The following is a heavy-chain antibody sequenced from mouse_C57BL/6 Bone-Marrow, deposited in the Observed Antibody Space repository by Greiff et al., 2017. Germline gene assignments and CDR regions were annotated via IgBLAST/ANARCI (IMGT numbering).Heavy chain of an antibody. Sequence: QVQLQQSGPGLVQPSQSLSITCTVSGFSLTSSGVHWVRQPPGKGLEWLGVIWRGGSTDYNAAFISRLSISKDNSKSQVFCKMNSLQADDTAIYYCAKSGSCDAMDYWCQGPSVTVSS. J-gene: IGHJ4*01. CDR1: GFSLTSSG. V-gene: IGHV2-4*01. CDR2: IWRGGST. CDR3: AKSGSCDAMDY.